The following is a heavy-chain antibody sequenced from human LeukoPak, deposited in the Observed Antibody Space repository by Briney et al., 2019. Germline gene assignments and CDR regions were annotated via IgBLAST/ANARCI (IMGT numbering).Heavy chain of an antibody. Sequence: GGSLRLSCAASGFTFRSFAMHWVRQAPGKGLEWVAIISYDGTKKSYTDFVKGRFTISRDNSKNTLDLQMNSLKTEDTAVYYCARSNYYTVDVWGQGTAVTVSS. CDR1: GFTFRSFA. J-gene: IGHJ6*02. CDR3: ARSNYYTVDV. CDR2: ISYDGTKK. V-gene: IGHV3-30*04.